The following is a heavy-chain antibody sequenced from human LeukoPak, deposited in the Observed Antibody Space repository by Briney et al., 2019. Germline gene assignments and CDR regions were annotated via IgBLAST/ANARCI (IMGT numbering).Heavy chain of an antibody. CDR2: ISGSGSSI. J-gene: IGHJ4*02. V-gene: IGHV3-23*01. CDR3: AKARAYYGDSLIDY. Sequence: PGGSLRLSCAASGFTFTTYAMTWVRQAPGKGLEWVSAISGSGSSIYYADSVKGRFTISRDNSRNTLYLQMNSLRADDTAIYYCAKARAYYGDSLIDYWGQGTLVTVSS. D-gene: IGHD4-17*01. CDR1: GFTFTTYA.